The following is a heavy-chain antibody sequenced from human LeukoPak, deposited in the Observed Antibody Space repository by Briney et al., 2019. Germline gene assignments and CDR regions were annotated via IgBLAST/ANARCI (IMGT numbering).Heavy chain of an antibody. Sequence: GGSLRLSCAASGLTYSTYWMSWVRQAPGKGLEWVANMRQDGDEKHYMGSARGRFTISRDSAKNSLYLLMNSLRVEDTAVYYCTREDRVGGSLDLWGQGTLVTVSS. D-gene: IGHD1-26*01. J-gene: IGHJ5*02. V-gene: IGHV3-7*01. CDR3: TREDRVGGSLDL. CDR2: MRQDGDEK. CDR1: GLTYSTYW.